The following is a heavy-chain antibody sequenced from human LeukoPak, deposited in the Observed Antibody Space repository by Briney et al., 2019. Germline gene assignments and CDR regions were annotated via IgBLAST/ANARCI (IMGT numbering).Heavy chain of an antibody. D-gene: IGHD3-10*01. CDR2: IYNSGRT. CDR3: NYYGSGSPDAFDF. CDR1: GGSISSADYY. J-gene: IGHJ3*01. V-gene: IGHV4-30-4*01. Sequence: SPTLSPTCLVSGGSISSADYYWNWIRQPPGKGLEWIGYIYNSGRTYYNPSLKSRGTISVDKSKNQFSLKLSSVTAADTAVYYCNYYGSGSPDAFDFWGQGTMVTVSS.